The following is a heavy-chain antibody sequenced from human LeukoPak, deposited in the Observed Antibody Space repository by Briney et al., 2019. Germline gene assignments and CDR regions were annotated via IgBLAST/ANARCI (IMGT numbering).Heavy chain of an antibody. Sequence: GGSLRLSCAASGFTFSSYWMSWVRQAPGKGLEWVASINQDESAKKYVDSVRGRFTISRDNGKDSLFLQMNSLRAEDTAVYYCARLYGGHTTYDYWGQGTLVTVSS. D-gene: IGHD4/OR15-4a*01. CDR1: GFTFSSYW. V-gene: IGHV3-7*01. CDR2: INQDESAK. CDR3: ARLYGGHTTYDY. J-gene: IGHJ4*02.